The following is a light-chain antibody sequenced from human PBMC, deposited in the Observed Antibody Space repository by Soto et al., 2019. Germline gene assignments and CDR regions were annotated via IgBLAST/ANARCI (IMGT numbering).Light chain of an antibody. CDR3: SSYAGSNKSV. J-gene: IGLJ1*01. Sequence: QSALTQPPSASGSPGQSVTISCTGTSSDVGGYNYVSWYQQHPGKAPKLMIYEVSKRPSGVPDRFSGSKSGNTASLTVSGLQPEDEADYYRSSYAGSNKSVFGTGTKVT. CDR2: EVS. CDR1: SSDVGGYNY. V-gene: IGLV2-8*01.